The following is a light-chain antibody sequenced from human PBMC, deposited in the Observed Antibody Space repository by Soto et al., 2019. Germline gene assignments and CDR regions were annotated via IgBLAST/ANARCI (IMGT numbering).Light chain of an antibody. J-gene: IGLJ1*01. CDR1: SGDVGGYYY. V-gene: IGLV2-14*01. CDR3: SSYTAGGTI. CDR2: EVS. Sequence: QSVLTQPASVSGSPGQSITISCTGTSGDVGGYYYVSWYQQLPGKAPNLMISEVSNPPSGVSNRFSGSKSGNTACLTISGLQAEEEADYYCSSYTAGGTIFGTGTKLTVL.